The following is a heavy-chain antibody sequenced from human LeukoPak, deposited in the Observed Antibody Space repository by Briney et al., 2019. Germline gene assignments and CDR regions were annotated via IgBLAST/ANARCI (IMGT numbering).Heavy chain of an antibody. CDR3: ARDPLKRAFDI. V-gene: IGHV3-21*01. Sequence: GGSLRLSRAASGFTFSIYSMNSVRQTPPKGLEWVSSISSTSSYIYYADSVKGRFTISRDNAKNSLYLQINSLRAEDTAVYYCARDPLKRAFDIWGQGKMVTVSS. J-gene: IGHJ3*02. CDR2: ISSTSSYI. CDR1: GFTFSIYS.